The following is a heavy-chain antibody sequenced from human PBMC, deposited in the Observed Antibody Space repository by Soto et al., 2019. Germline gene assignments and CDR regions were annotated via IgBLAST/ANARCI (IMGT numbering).Heavy chain of an antibody. V-gene: IGHV4-59*01. Sequence: ETGSFTCTFAGGSISSYYWSWIRQPPGKGLEWVGYIYHSASTNYNPSLRSRVTISVDTSKNQSSLKLRSVTAADTAVYYCAGSSGSGNYGMDVWGQGTTVTVSS. CDR2: IYHSAST. CDR3: AGSSGSGNYGMDV. J-gene: IGHJ6*02. D-gene: IGHD3-10*01. CDR1: GGSISSYY.